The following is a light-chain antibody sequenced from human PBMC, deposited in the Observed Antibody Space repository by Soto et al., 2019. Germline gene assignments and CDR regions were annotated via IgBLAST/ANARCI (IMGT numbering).Light chain of an antibody. CDR2: EVS. V-gene: IGLV2-14*01. CDR3: SSYTSISTLYV. CDR1: NSDVGGYNY. Sequence: QSVLTQPASVSGSPGQSITISCPGTNSDVGGYNYVSWYQQHPGKAPELMIYEVSHRPSADSNRFSGSKSDNTASLTISGLQAEDEADYYCSSYTSISTLYVFGTGTKVTVL. J-gene: IGLJ1*01.